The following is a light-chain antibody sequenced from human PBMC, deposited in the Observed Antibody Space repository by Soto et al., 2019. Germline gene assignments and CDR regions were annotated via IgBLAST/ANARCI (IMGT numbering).Light chain of an antibody. V-gene: IGLV2-14*01. CDR2: AVS. CDR3: SSYSSSSTRYV. Sequence: QSALTQPVSMPWSAGQSISLSFTGTIGDVGTYNYVSSYLQPPGQAPNLMIYAVSNRPSGVSNRLSGSKSGNTASLTISGLQAEDEADYYCSSYSSSSTRYVFGTRTKVTVL. CDR1: IGDVGTYNY. J-gene: IGLJ1*01.